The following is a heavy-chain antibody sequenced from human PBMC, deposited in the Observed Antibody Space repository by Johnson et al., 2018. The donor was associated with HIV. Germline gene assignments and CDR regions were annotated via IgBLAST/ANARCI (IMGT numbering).Heavy chain of an antibody. J-gene: IGHJ3*02. D-gene: IGHD3-16*01. CDR1: GFTFSQAW. Sequence: VQLVESGGGLVKPGESLKLSCVGSGFTFSQAWMSWVRQAPGKGLEWVARIKRETDVGTRDYAASVKGRFSISRNDSKNTLYLQMSNLKTDDTAVYYCTRGVNSEGGSIWGQGTMVTVSS. CDR2: IKRETDVGTR. CDR3: TRGVNSEGGSI. V-gene: IGHV3-15*01.